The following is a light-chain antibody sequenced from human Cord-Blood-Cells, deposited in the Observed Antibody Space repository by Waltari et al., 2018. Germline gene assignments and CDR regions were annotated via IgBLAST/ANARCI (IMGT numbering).Light chain of an antibody. Sequence: QSVLTHPPSVSGAPGQRATISCTGSSSHIRAGYSSHWYQHLPGTAPKLLIYGNSNRPSGVPDRFSGSKSGTSASLAITGLQAEDETDYYCQSYDSSLSGWVFGGGTKLTVL. V-gene: IGLV1-40*01. J-gene: IGLJ3*02. CDR3: QSYDSSLSGWV. CDR1: SSHIRAGYS. CDR2: GNS.